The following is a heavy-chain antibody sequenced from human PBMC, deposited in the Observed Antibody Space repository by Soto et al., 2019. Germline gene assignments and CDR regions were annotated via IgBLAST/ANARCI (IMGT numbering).Heavy chain of an antibody. CDR2: INASNGNT. J-gene: IGHJ4*02. CDR1: AYTLTSYA. D-gene: IGHD3-3*02. V-gene: IGHV1-3*01. Sequence: ASVKVSCKASAYTLTSYAMDWVRQAPGQMLEWMGWINASNGNTKYLQKFQGRVTITRDTSAITAYMELRSLRSEDTAVYYCGRWSFAVLADYWGQGTLVTVSS. CDR3: GRWSFAVLADY.